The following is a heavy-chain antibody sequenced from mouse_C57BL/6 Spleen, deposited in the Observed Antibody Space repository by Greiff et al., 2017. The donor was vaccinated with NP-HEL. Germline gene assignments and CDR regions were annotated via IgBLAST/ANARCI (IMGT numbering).Heavy chain of an antibody. CDR2: IYPGDGDT. V-gene: IGHV1-82*01. J-gene: IGHJ4*01. CDR3: ARHLYYGNQRGAMDY. Sequence: VQLQQSGPELVKPGASVKISCKASGYAFSSSWMNWVKQRPGKGLEWIGRIYPGDGDTNYNGKFKGKATLTADKSSSTAYMQLSSLTSEDSAVYFCARHLYYGNQRGAMDYWGQGTSVTVSS. D-gene: IGHD2-1*01. CDR1: GYAFSSSW.